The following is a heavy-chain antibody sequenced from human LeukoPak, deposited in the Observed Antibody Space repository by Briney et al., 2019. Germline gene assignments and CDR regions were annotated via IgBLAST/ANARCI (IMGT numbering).Heavy chain of an antibody. J-gene: IGHJ6*02. CDR2: INHSGST. CDR1: GGSFSGYY. V-gene: IGHV4-34*01. CDR3: ARGRTRFYYYYGMDV. D-gene: IGHD1-14*01. Sequence: SETLSLTCAVYGGSFSGYYWSWIRQPPGKGLEWIGEINHSGSTNYNPSLKSRVTISVDTSKNQFSLKLSSVTAADTAVYYCARGRTRFYYYYGMDVWGQGTTVTVSS.